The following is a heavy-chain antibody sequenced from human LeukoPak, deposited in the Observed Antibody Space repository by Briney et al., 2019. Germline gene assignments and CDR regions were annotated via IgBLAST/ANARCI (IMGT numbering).Heavy chain of an antibody. CDR2: IYYSGST. J-gene: IGHJ4*02. Sequence: PSETLSLTCTVSGGSISSSSYHWGWIRQPPGKGLEWIGSIYYSGSTYYNPSLKSRVTISVDTSKNQFSLKLSSVTAADTAVFYCARRGKTGFTDYWGQGTLVTVSS. V-gene: IGHV4-39*01. CDR1: GGSISSSSYH. CDR3: ARRGKTGFTDY. D-gene: IGHD7-27*01.